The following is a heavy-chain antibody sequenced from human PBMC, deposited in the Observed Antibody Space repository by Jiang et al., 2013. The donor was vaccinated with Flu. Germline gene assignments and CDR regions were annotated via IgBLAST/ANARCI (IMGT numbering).Heavy chain of an antibody. CDR3: ASIPDVDSSGWYYYYYMDV. V-gene: IGHV4-61*02. Sequence: TLSLTCTVSGDSLTSGYYYWSWIRQSPEGTGVDWAYLYHGTTKYNPSLKSRVNMSVDTSKNQFSLKLSSVTAADTAVYYCASIPDVDSSGWYYYYYMDVWGKGTTVTVSS. CDR2: LYHGTT. J-gene: IGHJ6*03. CDR1: GDSLTSGYYY. D-gene: IGHD6-19*01.